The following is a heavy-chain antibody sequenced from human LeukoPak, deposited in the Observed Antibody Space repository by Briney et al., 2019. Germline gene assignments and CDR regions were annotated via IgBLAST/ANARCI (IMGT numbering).Heavy chain of an antibody. CDR3: AGGGTTLPY. V-gene: IGHV4-39*07. CDR1: GGSISSSSYY. CDR2: IYYSGST. Sequence: SETLSLTCTVSGGSISSSSYYWGWIRQPPGKGLEWIGYIYYSGSTYYNPSLKSRVTISVDTSKNQFSLKLSSVTAADTAVYYCAGGGTTLPYWGQGTLVTVSS. D-gene: IGHD1-7*01. J-gene: IGHJ4*02.